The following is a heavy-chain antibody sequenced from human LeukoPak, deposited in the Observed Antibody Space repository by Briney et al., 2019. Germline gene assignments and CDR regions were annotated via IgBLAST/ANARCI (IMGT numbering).Heavy chain of an antibody. V-gene: IGHV3-7*01. CDR3: ATYSSLNRREFQY. J-gene: IGHJ1*01. D-gene: IGHD3-22*01. Sequence: GGSLRLSCGASGFTFSLYWMSWVRQAPGKGLEWVANIKENGSEKDYVDSVKGRFTLSRDNAKTSLYLQMNSLRAEDTAVYYCATYSSLNRREFQYWGQGTLLTVSS. CDR2: IKENGSEK. CDR1: GFTFSLYW.